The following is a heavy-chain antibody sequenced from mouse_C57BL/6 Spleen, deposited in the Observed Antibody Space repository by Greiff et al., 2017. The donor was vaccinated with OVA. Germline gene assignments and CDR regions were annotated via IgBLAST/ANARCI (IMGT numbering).Heavy chain of an antibody. CDR1: GFTFSSYG. D-gene: IGHD1-1*01. J-gene: IGHJ2*01. CDR3: ARHYYGSSYDYFDY. Sequence: EVQLVESGGDLVKPGGSLKLSCAASGFTFSSYGMSWVRQTPDKRLQWVATISSGGSYTYYPDSVKGRFTISRDNAKHTLYLQMSSLKSEDTAMYYCARHYYGSSYDYFDYWGQGTTLTVSS. CDR2: ISSGGSYT. V-gene: IGHV5-6*01.